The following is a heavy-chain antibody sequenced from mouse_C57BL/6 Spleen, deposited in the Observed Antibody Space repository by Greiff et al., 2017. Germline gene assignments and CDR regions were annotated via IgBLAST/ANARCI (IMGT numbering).Heavy chain of an antibody. D-gene: IGHD1-3*01. Sequence: QVQLQQPGAELVKPGASVKMSCKASGYTFTSYWITWVKQRPGQGLEWIGDIYPGSGSTNYNEKFKSKATLTVDKSSSTAYMQLSSLTSEDSAVYYCGREGSGIFAYWGQWTLVTVSA. J-gene: IGHJ3*01. CDR2: IYPGSGST. CDR3: GREGSGIFAY. CDR1: GYTFTSYW. V-gene: IGHV1-55*01.